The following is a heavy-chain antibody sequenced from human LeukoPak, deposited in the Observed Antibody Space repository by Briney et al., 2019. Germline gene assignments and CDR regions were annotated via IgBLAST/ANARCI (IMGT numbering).Heavy chain of an antibody. Sequence: GGSLRLSCAASGFTFSSYSMNWVRQAPGKGLEWVSSISSSSSYIYYAHSVKGRFTISRDNAKNSLYLQMNSLRAEDTAVYYCARGADFWSGPPHDYWGQGTLVTVSS. V-gene: IGHV3-21*01. CDR3: ARGADFWSGPPHDY. CDR1: GFTFSSYS. J-gene: IGHJ4*02. D-gene: IGHD3-3*01. CDR2: ISSSSSYI.